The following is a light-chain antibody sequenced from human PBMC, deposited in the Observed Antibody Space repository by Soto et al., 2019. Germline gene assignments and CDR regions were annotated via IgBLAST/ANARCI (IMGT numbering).Light chain of an antibody. CDR1: TGAVTNGHY. V-gene: IGLV7-46*01. J-gene: IGLJ1*01. Sequence: QAVVTQEPSLTVSPGGTVTLTCGSSTGAVTNGHYPYWFQQKPGQAPRTLIYDTTNRHSWTPARFSGSLLGGKAALTLSGEKHEDEDEYYCLLSYNGPYVFGSGTKVTVL. CDR3: LLSYNGPYV. CDR2: DTT.